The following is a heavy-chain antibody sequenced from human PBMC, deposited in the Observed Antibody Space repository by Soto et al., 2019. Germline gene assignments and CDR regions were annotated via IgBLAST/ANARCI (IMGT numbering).Heavy chain of an antibody. D-gene: IGHD2-15*01. Sequence: GESLKISCQASGYTVSTYWISWVRQMPGKDREWMGTIDPSDSHANYSYSFQGHVSMSVDKSIGTAYLKWSGLKASDSAMYYCARITRSRHCATKNCYTVARFDPWGQGTLVTVSS. CDR2: IDPSDSHA. CDR3: ARITRSRHCATKNCYTVARFDP. V-gene: IGHV5-10-1*01. CDR1: GYTVSTYW. J-gene: IGHJ5*01.